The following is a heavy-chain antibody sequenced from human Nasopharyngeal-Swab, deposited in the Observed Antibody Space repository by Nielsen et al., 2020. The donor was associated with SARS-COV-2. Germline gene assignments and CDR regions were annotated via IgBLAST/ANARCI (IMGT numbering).Heavy chain of an antibody. CDR3: ARLTQRGSSSSPYNWFDP. J-gene: IGHJ5*02. Sequence: WIRQPPGKGLEWIGNIYYYRGNTYYNPSLKSRVTISVDTSKNQFSLKVRSVTAADTAVYYCARLTQRGSSSSPYNWFDPWGQGSLVTVSS. V-gene: IGHV4-39*01. D-gene: IGHD6-13*01. CDR2: IYYYRGNT.